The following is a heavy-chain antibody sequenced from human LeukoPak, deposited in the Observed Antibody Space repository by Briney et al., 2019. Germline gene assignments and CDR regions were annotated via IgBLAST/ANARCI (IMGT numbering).Heavy chain of an antibody. D-gene: IGHD3-22*01. CDR2: ITSSSSYI. CDR3: ARHVVAVGFDY. J-gene: IGHJ4*02. V-gene: IGHV3-21*01. Sequence: GGSLRLSCAASGFTFSSYSMNWVRQAPGKGLQWVSSITSSSSYIYYADSVKGRFTISRDNAKNSLYLQMNSLRAEDTAVYYCARHVVAVGFDYWGQGTLVTVSS. CDR1: GFTFSSYS.